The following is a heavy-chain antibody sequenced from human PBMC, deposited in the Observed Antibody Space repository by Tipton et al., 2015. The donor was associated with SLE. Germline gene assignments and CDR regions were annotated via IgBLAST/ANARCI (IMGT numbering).Heavy chain of an antibody. CDR3: AKALGKVEYSSSYYFDY. CDR1: GFTFSSYA. J-gene: IGHJ4*02. CDR2: ISGSGGST. D-gene: IGHD6-6*01. V-gene: IGHV3-23*01. Sequence: SLRLSCAASGFTFSSYAMSWVRQAPGKGLEWVSAISGSGGSTYYADSVKGRFTISRDNSKNTLYLQMNSLRAEDTAVYYCAKALGKVEYSSSYYFDYWGQGTLVTVSS.